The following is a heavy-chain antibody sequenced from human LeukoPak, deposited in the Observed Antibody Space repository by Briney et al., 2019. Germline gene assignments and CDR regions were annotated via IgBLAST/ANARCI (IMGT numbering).Heavy chain of an antibody. CDR3: ARGRGYYFDY. CDR1: GFTFSSYD. V-gene: IGHV3-13*01. J-gene: IGHJ4*02. D-gene: IGHD3-10*01. Sequence: GSLRLSCAASGFTFSSYDMHWVRQVTGKSLEWVSAIGTTGDTFYPGSVKGRFTISRENARNSFYLQMNSLRDGDTAVYYCARGRGYYFDYWGQRTLVTVSS. CDR2: IGTTGDT.